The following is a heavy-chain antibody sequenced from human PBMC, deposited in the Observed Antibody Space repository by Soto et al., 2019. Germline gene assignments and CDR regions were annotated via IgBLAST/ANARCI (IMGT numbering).Heavy chain of an antibody. J-gene: IGHJ6*02. D-gene: IGHD2-15*01. V-gene: IGHV3-23*04. Sequence: EVQLVESGGGLVKPGGSLRLSCAASGFTFSSYAMSWVRQAPGKGLEWVSAISGSGGSTYYADSVKGRFTISRDNSKNTLYLQMNSLRAEDTAVYYCAKVGLGGVVVVVAVTHYYYGMDVWGQGTTVTVSS. CDR2: ISGSGGST. CDR3: AKVGLGGVVVVVAVTHYYYGMDV. CDR1: GFTFSSYA.